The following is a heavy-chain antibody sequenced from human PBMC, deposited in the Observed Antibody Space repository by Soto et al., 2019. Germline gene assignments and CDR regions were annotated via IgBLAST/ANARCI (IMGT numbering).Heavy chain of an antibody. CDR1: GFIFSNYV. CDR3: AREVDTASFDY. J-gene: IGHJ4*02. CDR2: ITGRSGTT. D-gene: IGHD5-18*01. V-gene: IGHV3-23*01. Sequence: EVQLLESGGGLVQPGGSLRLSCAASGFIFSNYVMNWVRQAPGKGLEWVSVITGRSGTTYYGDSVKGRFTISRDNSKNTLYLQMNSLRAEDTAVYYCAREVDTASFDYWGQGTLVTVSS.